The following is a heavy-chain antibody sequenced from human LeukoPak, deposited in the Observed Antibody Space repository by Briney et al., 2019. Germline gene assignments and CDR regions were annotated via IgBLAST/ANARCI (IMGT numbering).Heavy chain of an antibody. D-gene: IGHD1-26*01. J-gene: IGHJ4*01. V-gene: IGHV3-53*05. CDR1: GFTVSSNY. CDR3: AKAPTYSGSHGYFDY. Sequence: PGGSLRLSCAASGFTVSSNYMSWVRQAPGKGLEWVSVIYSGGSTYYADSVKGRFTISRDNSKTTLYLQMNSLRAEDTAVYYCAKAPTYSGSHGYFDYWGQGSLVIVSS. CDR2: IYSGGST.